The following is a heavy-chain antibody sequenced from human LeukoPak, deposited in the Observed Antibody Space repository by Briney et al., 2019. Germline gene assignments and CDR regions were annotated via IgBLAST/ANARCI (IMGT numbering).Heavy chain of an antibody. CDR1: GFTFSSYW. CDR2: INSDGSST. D-gene: IGHD3-10*02. Sequence: HTGGSLRLSCAASGFTFSSYWMHWVRQAPGKGLVWVSRINSDGSSTSYADSVKGRFTISRDNAKNTLYLQMNSLRAEDTAVYYCAELGITMTGGVWGKGTTVTISS. J-gene: IGHJ6*04. V-gene: IGHV3-74*01. CDR3: AELGITMTGGV.